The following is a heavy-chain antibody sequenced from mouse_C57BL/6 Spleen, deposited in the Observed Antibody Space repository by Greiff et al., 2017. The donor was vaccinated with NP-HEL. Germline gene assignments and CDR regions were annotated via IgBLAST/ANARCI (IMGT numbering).Heavy chain of an antibody. CDR2: INPNNGGT. J-gene: IGHJ4*01. D-gene: IGHD2-4*01. CDR1: GYTFTDYN. Sequence: EVKLQESGPELVKPGASVKIPCKASGYTFTDYNMDWVKQSHGKSLEWIGDINPNNGGTIYNQKFKGKATLTVDKSSSTAYMELRSLTSEDTAVYYCARVDYVYYYAMDYWGQGTSVTVSS. CDR3: ARVDYVYYYAMDY. V-gene: IGHV1-18*01.